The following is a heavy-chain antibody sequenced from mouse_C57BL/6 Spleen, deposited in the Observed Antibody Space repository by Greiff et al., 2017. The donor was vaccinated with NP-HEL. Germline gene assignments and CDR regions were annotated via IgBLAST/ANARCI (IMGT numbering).Heavy chain of an antibody. D-gene: IGHD1-1*01. J-gene: IGHJ4*01. V-gene: IGHV1-63*01. CDR2: LYPGGGYT. CDR3: ARHHYGSSYDAMDY. Sequence: QVQLQQSGAELVRPGTSVKMSCKASGYTFTNYWIGWAKQRPGHGLEWIGDLYPGGGYTNYNEKFKGKATLTADKSSSTAYLQFSSLTSEDSAIYYCARHHYGSSYDAMDYWGQGTSVTVSS. CDR1: GYTFTNYW.